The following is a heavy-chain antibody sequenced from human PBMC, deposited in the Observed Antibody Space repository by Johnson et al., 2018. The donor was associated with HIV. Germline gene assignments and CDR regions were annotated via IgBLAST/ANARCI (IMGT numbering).Heavy chain of an antibody. J-gene: IGHJ3*02. Sequence: QMLLVESGGVVVQPGRSLRLSCAASGFTFSSYVMHWVRQAPGKGLEWVAVISYDGSNKYYADSVKGRFTISRDNSKNTLYLQMNSLRAEDTAVYYCAKDCSSGWWRITKSDAFDIWGQGTMVTVSS. D-gene: IGHD6-19*01. CDR3: AKDCSSGWWRITKSDAFDI. CDR1: GFTFSSYV. CDR2: ISYDGSNK. V-gene: IGHV3-30*18.